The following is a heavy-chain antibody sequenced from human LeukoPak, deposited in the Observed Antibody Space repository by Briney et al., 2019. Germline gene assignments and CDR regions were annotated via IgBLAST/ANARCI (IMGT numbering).Heavy chain of an antibody. V-gene: IGHV3-53*01. CDR1: GFTVSSNY. J-gene: IGHJ4*02. CDR3: AREKNDIVLTSYYFDY. D-gene: IGHD5-12*01. Sequence: GGSLRLSCAASGFTVSSNYMGWVRQAPGKGLEWVSVIYSGGATYYADSVKGRFTISRDNSKNTLYLQMNSLRAEDTAVYYCAREKNDIVLTSYYFDYWGQGTLVTVSS. CDR2: IYSGGAT.